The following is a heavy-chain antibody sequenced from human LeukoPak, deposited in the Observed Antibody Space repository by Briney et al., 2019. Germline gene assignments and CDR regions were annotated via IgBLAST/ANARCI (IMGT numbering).Heavy chain of an antibody. D-gene: IGHD6-13*01. CDR1: GYTFTSYD. Sequence: ASVKVSCKASGYTFTSYDINWVRQATGQGLEWMGWMNPNSGNTGYAQKFQGRVTMTRNTSISTAYMELSSLRSEDTAVYYCAKGCGPYSSSLDWFDPWAREPWSPSPQ. V-gene: IGHV1-8*01. CDR2: MNPNSGNT. J-gene: IGHJ5*02. CDR3: AKGCGPYSSSLDWFDP.